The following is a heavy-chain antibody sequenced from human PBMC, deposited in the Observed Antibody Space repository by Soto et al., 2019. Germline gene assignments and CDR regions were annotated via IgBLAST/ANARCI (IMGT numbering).Heavy chain of an antibody. J-gene: IGHJ1*01. D-gene: IGHD2-15*01. CDR2: ISYDGSNK. CDR1: GFTFSSYG. V-gene: IGHV3-30*18. CDR3: AKEEDCSGGSCQFQH. Sequence: QVQLVESGGGVVQPGRSLRLSCAASGFTFSSYGMHWVRQAPGKGLEWVAGISYDGSNKYYADSVKGRFTISRDNSKNTLYLQMNSLRAEDTAVYYCAKEEDCSGGSCQFQHWGQGNLVTISS.